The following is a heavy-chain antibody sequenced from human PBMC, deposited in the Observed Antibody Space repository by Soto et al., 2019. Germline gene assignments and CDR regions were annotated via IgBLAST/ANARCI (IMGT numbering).Heavy chain of an antibody. CDR1: GFTFSSYG. CDR2: ISYDGSNK. Sequence: QVQLVESGGGVVQPGRSLRLSCAASGFTFSSYGMHWVRQAPGKGLEWVAIISYDGSNKYYADSVKGRFTISRDNSKNTLYLQMNSLRAEDTAVYYCGKKYYDYVWGVGDWGQGTLVTVSS. CDR3: GKKYYDYVWGVGD. V-gene: IGHV3-30*18. D-gene: IGHD3-16*01. J-gene: IGHJ4*02.